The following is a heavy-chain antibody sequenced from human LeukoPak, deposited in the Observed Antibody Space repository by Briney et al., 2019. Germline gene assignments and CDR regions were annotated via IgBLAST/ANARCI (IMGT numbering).Heavy chain of an antibody. V-gene: IGHV1-46*01. Sequence: ASVNVSCKTSGYTFTSYYIHWVRQPPGQGHEWMGLINSSGGSKAYSQRFQGRVTMTRGTSTSTVYMELSSLRSEDTAVYSCARGQQWVDYWGQGTLVTVSS. CDR1: GYTFTSYY. CDR2: INSSGGSK. J-gene: IGHJ4*02. CDR3: ARGQQWVDY. D-gene: IGHD6-19*01.